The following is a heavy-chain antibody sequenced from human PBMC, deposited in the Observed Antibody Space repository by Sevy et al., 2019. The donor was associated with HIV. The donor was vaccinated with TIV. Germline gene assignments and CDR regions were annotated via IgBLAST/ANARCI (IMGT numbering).Heavy chain of an antibody. J-gene: IGHJ4*02. CDR1: GFTFDSYA. D-gene: IGHD3-3*01. CDR3: AKARVTVFGVVVTFDS. Sequence: GGSLRLSCAASGFTFDSYAMHWVRLVAGKGLEWVSTLRGSGYATDYADSVKGRFIISRDTSRNTLYLQMNSLRVEDSAVYFCAKARVTVFGVVVTFDSWGQGTLVTVSS. CDR2: LRGSGYAT. V-gene: IGHV3-23*01.